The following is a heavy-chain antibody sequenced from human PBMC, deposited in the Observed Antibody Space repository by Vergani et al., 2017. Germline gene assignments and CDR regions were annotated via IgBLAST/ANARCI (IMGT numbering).Heavy chain of an antibody. CDR3: ERSPKNSGSYYDAFDI. Sequence: QVQLQESGPGLVKPSQTLSLTCTVSGGSISSGGYYWSWIRQHPGKGLEWIGYIYYSGSTYYNPSLKSRVTISVDTSKNQFSLKLSSVTAADTAVYYCERSPKNSGSYYDAFDIWGQGTMVTVSS. CDR2: IYYSGST. D-gene: IGHD1-26*01. V-gene: IGHV4-31*03. J-gene: IGHJ3*02. CDR1: GGSISSGGYY.